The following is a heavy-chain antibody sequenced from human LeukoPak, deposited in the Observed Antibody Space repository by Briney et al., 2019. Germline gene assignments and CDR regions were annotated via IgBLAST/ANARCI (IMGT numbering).Heavy chain of an antibody. D-gene: IGHD4-23*01. CDR3: ARDHLKTNYGGKAPPTPPYNWFDP. Sequence: GASVKVSCKASGYTFTTNGISWVRQAPGQGLEWMGWLSIHNGNTKYAQKFQGRVTMTTDTSTSTAYMELRSLRSDDTAVYYCARDHLKTNYGGKAPPTPPYNWFDPWGQGTLVTVSS. V-gene: IGHV1-18*01. J-gene: IGHJ5*02. CDR2: LSIHNGNT. CDR1: GYTFTTNG.